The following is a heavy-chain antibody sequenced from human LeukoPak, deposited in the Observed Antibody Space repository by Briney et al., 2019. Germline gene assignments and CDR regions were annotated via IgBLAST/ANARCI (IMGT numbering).Heavy chain of an antibody. V-gene: IGHV3-7*03. CDR1: GLTFSNYW. Sequence: GGSLRLSCAASGLTFSNYWMDWVRQAPGKGLEWVANIKQDGSEKNYVDSVKGRFIISRDNAKNSLYLQMNALRADDTAVYYCARDGFGTGSNWGQGTLVTVSS. D-gene: IGHD3-16*01. CDR2: IKQDGSEK. J-gene: IGHJ4*02. CDR3: ARDGFGTGSN.